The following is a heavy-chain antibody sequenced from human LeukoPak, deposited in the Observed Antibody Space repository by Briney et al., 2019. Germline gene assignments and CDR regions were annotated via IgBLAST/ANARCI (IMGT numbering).Heavy chain of an antibody. CDR2: FDPEDGET. V-gene: IGHV1-24*01. Sequence: ASVKVSCKVSGYTLTELSMHWVRQAPGKGLEWMGGFDPEDGETIYAQKFQGRVTRTEDTSTDTAYMELSSLRSEDTAVYYCATPGGRGYSGYDWGTFDYWGQGTLVTVSS. D-gene: IGHD5-12*01. CDR3: ATPGGRGYSGYDWGTFDY. J-gene: IGHJ4*02. CDR1: GYTLTELS.